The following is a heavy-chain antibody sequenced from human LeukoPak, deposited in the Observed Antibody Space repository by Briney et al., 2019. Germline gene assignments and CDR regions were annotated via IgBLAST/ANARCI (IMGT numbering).Heavy chain of an antibody. CDR3: ARRFNWFDP. CDR1: GGSFSDYY. D-gene: IGHD5-24*01. Sequence: SETLSLTCAVYGGSFSDYYWSWIRQPPGKGLEWIGEINHSGSTNYNPSLKSRVTISVDTSKNQFSLKLSSVTAADTAVYYCARRFNWFDPWGQGTLVTVS. V-gene: IGHV4-34*01. J-gene: IGHJ5*02. CDR2: INHSGST.